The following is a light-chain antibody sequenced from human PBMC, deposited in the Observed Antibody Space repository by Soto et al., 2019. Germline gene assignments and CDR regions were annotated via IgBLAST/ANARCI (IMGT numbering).Light chain of an antibody. CDR2: DDN. CDR3: GTWDSSLSAV. CDR1: SSNIGNNF. J-gene: IGLJ1*01. V-gene: IGLV1-51*01. Sequence: VLTQPPSVSAAPGQKVTISCSGSSSNIGNNFVSWYQQLPGAAPKLLIFDDNKRPSGIPDRFSGSKSGTSATLGITGLQTGDEADYYCGTWDSSLSAVFGTGTKVTVL.